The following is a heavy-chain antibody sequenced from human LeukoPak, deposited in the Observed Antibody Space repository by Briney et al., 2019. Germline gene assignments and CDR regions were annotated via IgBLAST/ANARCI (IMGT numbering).Heavy chain of an antibody. D-gene: IGHD5-12*01. CDR1: GYTFTGYY. J-gene: IGHJ4*02. CDR2: TNPNSGGT. Sequence: ASVKVSCKASGYTFTGYYMHWVRQAPGQGLEWMGWTNPNSGGTNYAQKFQGRVTMTRDTSISTAYMELSRLRSDDTAVYYCARVGEVIWWLPTDPNFIFDYWGQGTLVTVSS. CDR3: ARVGEVIWWLPTDPNFIFDY. V-gene: IGHV1-2*02.